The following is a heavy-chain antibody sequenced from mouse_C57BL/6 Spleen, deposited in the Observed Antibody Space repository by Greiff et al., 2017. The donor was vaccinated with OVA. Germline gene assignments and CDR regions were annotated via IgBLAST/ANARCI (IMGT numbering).Heavy chain of an antibody. CDR3: ARDRHYGSSYGYFDV. D-gene: IGHD1-1*01. CDR1: GFTFSSYA. Sequence: DVKLVESGGGLVKPGGSLKLSCAASGFTFSSYAMSWVRQTPEKRLEWVATISDGGSYTYYPDNVKGRFTISRDNAKNNLYLQMSHLKSEDTAMYYCARDRHYGSSYGYFDVWGTGTTVTVSS. V-gene: IGHV5-4*01. J-gene: IGHJ1*03. CDR2: ISDGGSYT.